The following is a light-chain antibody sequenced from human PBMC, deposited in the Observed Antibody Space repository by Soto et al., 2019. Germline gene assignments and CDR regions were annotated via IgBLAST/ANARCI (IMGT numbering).Light chain of an antibody. V-gene: IGKV1-39*01. Sequence: DSQMTQSPSSLSASVGDRVTITCRTSQPISDYLDWYQQRPGKAPTLLIYDASTLQSGVPSRFSGSGSGTHFTLTISSLQTEDFATYYCQQHYNTPRSFGEGTKVEIK. CDR2: DAS. CDR1: QPISDY. CDR3: QQHYNTPRS. J-gene: IGKJ1*01.